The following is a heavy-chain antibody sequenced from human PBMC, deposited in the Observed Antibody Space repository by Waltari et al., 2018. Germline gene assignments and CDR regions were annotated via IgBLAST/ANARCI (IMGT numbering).Heavy chain of an antibody. V-gene: IGHV3-33*01. CDR2: IWYDGSNK. Sequence: QVQLVASGGGVVQPGRSLRLSCAASGFTFSSYGMHWVRQAPGKGLEWVAVIWYDGSNKYYADSVKGRFTISRDNSKNTLYLQMNSLRAEDTAVYYCARESYCGGDCYYYFDYWGQGTLVTVSS. CDR3: ARESYCGGDCYYYFDY. D-gene: IGHD2-21*02. CDR1: GFTFSSYG. J-gene: IGHJ4*02.